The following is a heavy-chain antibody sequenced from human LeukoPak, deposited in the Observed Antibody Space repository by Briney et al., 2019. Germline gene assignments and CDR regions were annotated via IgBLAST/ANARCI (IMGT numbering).Heavy chain of an antibody. D-gene: IGHD6-19*01. CDR2: IYHSGST. Sequence: SETLSLTCAVSGGSISSGGYSWSWIRQPPGKGLEWIGYIYHSGSTYYNPSLKSRVTISVDRSKNQFSLKLSSVTAADTAVYYCARMQHIAVAAPGWFDPWGQGTLVTVSS. V-gene: IGHV4-30-2*01. J-gene: IGHJ5*02. CDR3: ARMQHIAVAAPGWFDP. CDR1: GGSISSGGYS.